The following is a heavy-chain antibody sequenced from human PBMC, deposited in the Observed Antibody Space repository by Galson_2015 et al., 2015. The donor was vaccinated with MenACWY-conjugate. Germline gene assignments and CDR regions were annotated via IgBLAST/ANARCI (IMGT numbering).Heavy chain of an antibody. CDR1: AFSVGSNY. D-gene: IGHD6-6*01. J-gene: IGHJ4*02. CDR3: ARVGGSSLAPFDY. CDR2: IYSGGDT. Sequence: SLRLSCATSAFSVGSNYMSWVRQAPGKGLEWVSIIYSGGDTYYADSVKGRFTISRDNSKNTLYHQMNYLRAEDTAVYYCARVGGSSLAPFDYWGQGTLVTVSS. V-gene: IGHV3-53*01.